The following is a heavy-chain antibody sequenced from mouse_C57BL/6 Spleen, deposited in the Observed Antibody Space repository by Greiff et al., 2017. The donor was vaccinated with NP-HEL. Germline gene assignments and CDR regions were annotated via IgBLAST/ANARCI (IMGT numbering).Heavy chain of an antibody. CDR3: ARSGGSSYDWYFDV. CDR1: GYTFTSYW. CDR2: IDPSDSYT. Sequence: QVQLQQPGAELVRPGTSVKLSCKASGYTFTSYWMHWVKQRPGQGLEWIGVIDPSDSYTNYNQKFKGKATLTVDTSSSTAYMQLSSLTSEDSAVYYCARSGGSSYDWYFDVWGTGTTVTVSS. V-gene: IGHV1-59*01. J-gene: IGHJ1*03. D-gene: IGHD1-1*01.